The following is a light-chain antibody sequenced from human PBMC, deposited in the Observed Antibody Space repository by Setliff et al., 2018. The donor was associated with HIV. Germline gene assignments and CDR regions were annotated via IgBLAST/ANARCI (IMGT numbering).Light chain of an antibody. V-gene: IGLV2-23*01. Sequence: QSALAQPASVSGSPGQSITISCTGTSSDIGRYNLVSWYQQYPGKAPKLMIYQATKRPSGVSNRFSGSKSGNTASLTISGLQAEDEADYYCCSNTGNNTYVFGSGTKVTVL. CDR3: CSNTGNNTYV. CDR2: QAT. J-gene: IGLJ1*01. CDR1: SSDIGRYNL.